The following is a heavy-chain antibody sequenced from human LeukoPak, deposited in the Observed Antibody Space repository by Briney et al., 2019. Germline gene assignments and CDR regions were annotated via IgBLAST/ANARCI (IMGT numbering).Heavy chain of an antibody. CDR3: AEKRYFDI. V-gene: IGHV3-23*01. J-gene: IGHJ4*02. Sequence: GGSLRLSCTASGFTFSTCAMSWVRQAPGKGLEWVSTISGGGRSTDYADSVKGHFTISRDNSKNTLYLQMNSLRAEDRAVYYCAEKRYFDIWGRGTLVT. CDR2: ISGGGRST. CDR1: GFTFSTCA.